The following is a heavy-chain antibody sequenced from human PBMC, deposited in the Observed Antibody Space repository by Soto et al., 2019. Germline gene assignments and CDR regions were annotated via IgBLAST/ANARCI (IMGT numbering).Heavy chain of an antibody. CDR1: GGSISSSSITYY. Sequence: QLQLQESGPGLVKPSETLSLTCTVSGGSISSSSITYYWGWISQPPGKGPEWIGGIHSSGSAYYTPSLKRRVTVSIDVSKNEFSLKLSSVTAADTAVYSCARRPRAVAGMDNWFDPWGQGILVTVSS. J-gene: IGHJ5*02. CDR2: IHSSGSA. V-gene: IGHV4-39*01. D-gene: IGHD6-19*01. CDR3: ARRPRAVAGMDNWFDP.